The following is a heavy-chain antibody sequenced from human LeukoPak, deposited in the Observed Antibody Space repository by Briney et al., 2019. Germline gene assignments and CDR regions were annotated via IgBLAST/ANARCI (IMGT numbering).Heavy chain of an antibody. V-gene: IGHV3-7*01. Sequence: GGSLRLSCEVSGFSFDTYWMTWVRQAPGKGLEWVANIKPDGSEKCYVDSVKGRFTISRDNAKNSLYLQMNSLRAEDTAVYYCARHPYGALDYWGQGTLVTVSS. CDR3: ARHPYGALDY. D-gene: IGHD4-17*01. J-gene: IGHJ4*02. CDR2: IKPDGSEK. CDR1: GFSFDTYW.